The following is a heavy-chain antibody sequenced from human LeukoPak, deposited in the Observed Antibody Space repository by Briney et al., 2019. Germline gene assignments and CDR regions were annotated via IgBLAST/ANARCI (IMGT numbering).Heavy chain of an antibody. CDR1: GGSFSGYY. Sequence: SETLSLTCAVYGGSFSGYYWSWIRQPPGKGLEWIGEINHSGSTNYNPSLKSRVTISVDTSKNQFSLKLSSVTAADTAVYYCASGSYTWFDYWGQEPWSPSPQ. CDR3: ASGSYTWFDY. CDR2: INHSGST. V-gene: IGHV4-34*01. D-gene: IGHD2-2*02. J-gene: IGHJ4*01.